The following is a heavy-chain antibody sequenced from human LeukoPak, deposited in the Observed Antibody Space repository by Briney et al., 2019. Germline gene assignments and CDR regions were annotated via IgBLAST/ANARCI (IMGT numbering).Heavy chain of an antibody. V-gene: IGHV1-18*01. Sequence: GASVKVSCKASGYTFTSYGISWVRQAPGLGLEWMGWISGYNGNTKYAQKLQDRVTMTTDTSTSTAYMELRALRSDDTAVYFCARDLDVDTAMVPGYMDVWGKGTTVTVSS. CDR2: ISGYNGNT. J-gene: IGHJ6*03. CDR3: ARDLDVDTAMVPGYMDV. CDR1: GYTFTSYG. D-gene: IGHD5-18*01.